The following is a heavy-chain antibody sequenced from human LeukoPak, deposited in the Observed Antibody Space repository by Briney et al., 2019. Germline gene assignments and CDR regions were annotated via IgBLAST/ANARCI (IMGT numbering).Heavy chain of an antibody. Sequence: GGSLRLSCAASGFTVSSNYMSWVRQAPGKGLEWVSVIYSGGSTYYADSVKGRFTISRDNSKNTLYLQMNSLRAEDTAVYYCARGGNSSPYYYDYWGQGTLVTVSS. CDR3: ARGGNSSPYYYDY. V-gene: IGHV3-53*01. CDR1: GFTVSSNY. J-gene: IGHJ4*02. D-gene: IGHD6-13*01. CDR2: IYSGGST.